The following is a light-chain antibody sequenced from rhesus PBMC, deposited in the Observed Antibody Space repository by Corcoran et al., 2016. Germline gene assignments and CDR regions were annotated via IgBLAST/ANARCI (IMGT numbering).Light chain of an antibody. Sequence: DIQMTQSPSSLSASVGDTVTITCRASQSVSRSLAWYQQKPGKAPKLLIYSASSLQSGVPSRFSGRKSGTDFTLTLSSLQPDDIASYYCQQYSSYPWTFGQGTKVEIK. J-gene: IGKJ1*01. CDR3: QQYSSYPWT. CDR2: SAS. V-gene: IGKV1-46*01. CDR1: QSVSRS.